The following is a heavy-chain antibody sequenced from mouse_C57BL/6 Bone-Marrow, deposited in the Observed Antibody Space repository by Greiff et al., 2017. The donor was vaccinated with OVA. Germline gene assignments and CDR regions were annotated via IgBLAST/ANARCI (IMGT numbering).Heavy chain of an antibody. CDR1: GYTFTSYG. Sequence: QVQLQQSGAELARPGASVKLSCKASGYTFTSYGISWVKQRTGQGLEWIGEIYPRSGHTSYNEKFKGKAPLTADKSSSTAYMELRSLTSEDSAVYFCARVGIDYDFAWFAYWGQGTLVTVSA. V-gene: IGHV1-81*01. CDR3: ARVGIDYDFAWFAY. J-gene: IGHJ3*01. CDR2: IYPRSGHT. D-gene: IGHD2-4*01.